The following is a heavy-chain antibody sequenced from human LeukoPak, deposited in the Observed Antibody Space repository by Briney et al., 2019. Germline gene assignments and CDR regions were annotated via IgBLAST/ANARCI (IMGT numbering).Heavy chain of an antibody. D-gene: IGHD5-24*01. Sequence: SETLSLTCTVSGGSISSSSYYWGWIRQPPGKGLEWIGNIYYSGSTYYNPSLKSRVTISVDTSKNQFSLKLSSVTAADTAVYYCARRGRDGYKRRAFDIWGQGTMVTVSS. J-gene: IGHJ3*02. CDR3: ARRGRDGYKRRAFDI. CDR2: IYYSGST. V-gene: IGHV4-39*01. CDR1: GGSISSSSYY.